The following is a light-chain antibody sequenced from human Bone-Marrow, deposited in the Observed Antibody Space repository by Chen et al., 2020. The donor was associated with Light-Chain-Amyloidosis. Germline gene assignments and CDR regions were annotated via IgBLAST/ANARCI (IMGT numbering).Light chain of an antibody. J-gene: IGLJ3*02. CDR2: DDS. CDR1: NIGSTS. CDR3: QVWDRSSDRPV. Sequence: SYVLTQPSSVSVAPGQTATTACGGNNIGSTSVHWYQPTPGQAPPLAVYDDSDRPSGIPERLSGSNSGNTATLTISRVEAGDEADYYCQVWDRSSDRPVFGGGTKLTVL. V-gene: IGLV3-21*02.